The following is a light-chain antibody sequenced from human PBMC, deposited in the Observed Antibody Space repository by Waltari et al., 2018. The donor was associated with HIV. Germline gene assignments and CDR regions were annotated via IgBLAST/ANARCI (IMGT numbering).Light chain of an antibody. Sequence: EIVMTQSPATLSVSPGERATLSCRASQSIDNNLAWYQQKPGQAPRLLIYGASTRATGIPARFSGSGSGTDLTLSISSLQSEDFAVYYCQQYDNWPWTFVQGTRVDLK. J-gene: IGKJ1*01. CDR1: QSIDNN. V-gene: IGKV3-15*01. CDR2: GAS. CDR3: QQYDNWPWT.